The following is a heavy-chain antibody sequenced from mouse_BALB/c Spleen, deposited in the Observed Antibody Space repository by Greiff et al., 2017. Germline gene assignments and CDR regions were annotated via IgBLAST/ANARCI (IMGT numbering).Heavy chain of an antibody. Sequence: EVKLVESGGGLVKPGGSLKLSCAASGFTFSSYAMSWVRQTPEKRLEWVASISSGGSTYYPDSVKGRFTISRDNARNILYLQMSSLRSEDTAMYYCARWLDYDYAMDYWGQGTSVTVSS. CDR1: GFTFSSYA. J-gene: IGHJ4*01. D-gene: IGHD2-4*01. V-gene: IGHV5-6-5*01. CDR2: ISSGGST. CDR3: ARWLDYDYAMDY.